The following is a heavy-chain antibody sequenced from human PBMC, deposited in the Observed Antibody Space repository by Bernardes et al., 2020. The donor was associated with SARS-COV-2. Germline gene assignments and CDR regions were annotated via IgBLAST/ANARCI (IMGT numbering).Heavy chain of an antibody. CDR1: GFTFSSYW. J-gene: IGHJ4*01. Sequence: GGSLRLSCAASGFTFSSYWMSWVRQAPGKGLEWVSVISGSGTNSYYADFAKGRFTISRDNSENTLYLEMRSLSAEDTAVYYCARECSGGDCSSQKGYYFDYWGHGTLVTVSS. V-gene: IGHV3-23*01. CDR3: ARECSGGDCSSQKGYYFDY. CDR2: ISGSGTNS. D-gene: IGHD2-15*01.